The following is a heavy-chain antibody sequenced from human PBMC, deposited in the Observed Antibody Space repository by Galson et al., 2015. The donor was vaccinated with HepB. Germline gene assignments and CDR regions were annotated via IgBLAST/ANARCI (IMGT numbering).Heavy chain of an antibody. CDR1: EFTVSNNY. J-gene: IGHJ4*02. V-gene: IGHV3-53*01. CDR2: IYSNGNT. CDR3: MRRWQ. Sequence: LRLSCAASEFTVSNNYMSWVRQAPGKGPEWVSLIYSNGNTRYADSVRGRFTISRDNSKNTLYLQMNSLTAEDTAVCYCMRRWQWGQGTLVIVSS. D-gene: IGHD5-24*01.